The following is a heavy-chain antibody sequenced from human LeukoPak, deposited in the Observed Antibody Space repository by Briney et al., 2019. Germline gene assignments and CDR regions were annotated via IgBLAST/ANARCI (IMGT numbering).Heavy chain of an antibody. D-gene: IGHD3-16*01. J-gene: IGHJ3*02. Sequence: GGSLRLSCAASGXTVSSDNMSWVRQAPGKGLEWVSIIYSGVGTSYADSAKGRFTISRHNSKNTLYPEINTLRSEHTAAYYCAREVGGSAFDIWGQGTMVTVSS. CDR1: GXTVSSDN. V-gene: IGHV3-53*04. CDR2: IYSGVGT. CDR3: AREVGGSAFDI.